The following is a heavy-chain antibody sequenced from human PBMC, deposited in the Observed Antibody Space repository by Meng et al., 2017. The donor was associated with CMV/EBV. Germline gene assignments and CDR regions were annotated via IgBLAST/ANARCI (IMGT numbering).Heavy chain of an antibody. V-gene: IGHV3-66*02. CDR3: ASTPLLWFGEFDEFDY. Sequence: SRFTVSSNYMSWVRQAPGKGLAWVSVIYSGGSTYYADSVKGRFTISRDNSKNTLYLQMNSLRAEDTAVYYCASTPLLWFGEFDEFDYWGQGTLVTVSS. J-gene: IGHJ4*02. D-gene: IGHD3-10*01. CDR2: IYSGGST. CDR1: RFTVSSNY.